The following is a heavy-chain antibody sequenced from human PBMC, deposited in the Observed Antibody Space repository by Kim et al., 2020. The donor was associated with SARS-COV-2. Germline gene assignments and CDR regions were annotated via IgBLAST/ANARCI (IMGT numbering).Heavy chain of an antibody. CDR2: I. CDR3: ATGTGKSDFDY. V-gene: IGHV3-15*01. Sequence: IDDAAAVEGRFTVSRDDSENTLFLQMNSLATEDTAVYYCATGTGKSDFDYWGRGTLVTVSS. J-gene: IGHJ4*02. D-gene: IGHD3-10*01.